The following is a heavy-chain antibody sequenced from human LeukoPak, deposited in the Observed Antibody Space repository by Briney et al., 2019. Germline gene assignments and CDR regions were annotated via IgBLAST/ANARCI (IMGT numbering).Heavy chain of an antibody. CDR3: VRDRKWELSYGMDV. CDR1: GFTFSHFE. Sequence: PGGSLRLSCAASGFTFSHFEMNWARQAPGKGLEWVSHISSSGTSIYHADSVRGRFTISRDNAKYSLYLQMTSLRAEDTAVYYCVRDRKWELSYGMDVWGQGTTVTVSS. D-gene: IGHD1-26*01. V-gene: IGHV3-48*03. CDR2: ISSSGTSI. J-gene: IGHJ6*02.